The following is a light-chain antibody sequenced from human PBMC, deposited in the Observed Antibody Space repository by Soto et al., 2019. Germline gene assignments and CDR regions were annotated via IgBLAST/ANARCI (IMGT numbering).Light chain of an antibody. V-gene: IGLV2-14*01. CDR1: SSDVGGYNF. CDR2: DVT. CDR3: LSYSSSTSPYV. Sequence: LTQPASVSGSPGQSITISCTGTSSDVGGYNFVSWYQQHPGKAPKLMIYDVTHRPSGVSNRFSGSKSGNTASLTISGLQAEDEADYYCLSYSSSTSPYVLGTGTKVTVL. J-gene: IGLJ1*01.